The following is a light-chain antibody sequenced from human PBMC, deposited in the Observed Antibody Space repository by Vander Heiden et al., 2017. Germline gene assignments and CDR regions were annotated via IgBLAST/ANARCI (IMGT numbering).Light chain of an antibody. CDR2: YDT. V-gene: IGLV3-21*04. CDR3: QVWVGSIEHWV. J-gene: IGLJ3*02. CDR1: DIGSKS. Sequence: SYVLPQPPSVSGAPGKTATITCGGNDIGSKSVHWYHQRPGQAPVVVIYYDTDRPSGIPERFSGSNSGNTATLTISRVEVGDEADYYCQVWVGSIEHWVFGGGTKLTVL.